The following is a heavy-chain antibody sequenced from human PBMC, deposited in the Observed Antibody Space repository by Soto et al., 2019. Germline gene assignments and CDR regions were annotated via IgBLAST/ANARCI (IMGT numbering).Heavy chain of an antibody. CDR3: ARDQSSSWLSGDY. J-gene: IGHJ4*02. CDR2: ITSNGGST. CDR1: RYTFSSYA. D-gene: IGHD6-13*01. V-gene: IGHV3-64*02. Sequence: GGSLTLSRGASRYTFSSYALHCDRQAPGKGLEYVSAITSNGGSTYYADSVKGRFTISRDNAKNSLYLQMNSLRAEDTAVYSCARDQSSSWLSGDYWGQGTLVTVSS.